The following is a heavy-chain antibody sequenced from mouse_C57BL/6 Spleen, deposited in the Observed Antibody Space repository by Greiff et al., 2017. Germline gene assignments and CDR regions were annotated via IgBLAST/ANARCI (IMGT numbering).Heavy chain of an antibody. J-gene: IGHJ3*01. CDR2: IHPNSGST. CDR3: ARGGESSGFAVAY. D-gene: IGHD3-2*02. CDR1: GYTFTSSW. V-gene: IGHV1-64*01. Sequence: VQLQQSGPELVKPGASVKLSCKASGYTFTSSWMNWVKQRPGKGLEWIGMIHPNSGSTNYNEKFKSKATLTVDKSSSTAYMQLSSLTSEDSAVYYFARGGESSGFAVAYWGQGTLVTVSA.